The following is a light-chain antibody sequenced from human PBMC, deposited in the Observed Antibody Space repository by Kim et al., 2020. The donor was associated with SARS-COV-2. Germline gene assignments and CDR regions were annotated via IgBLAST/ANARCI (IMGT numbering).Light chain of an antibody. CDR2: LNSDGSH. V-gene: IGLV4-69*01. CDR1: SGHSSYA. J-gene: IGLJ3*02. CDR3: QTWGTGIQV. Sequence: ASVNLTCTLSSGHSSYAIAWHQQQPEKGPRYLMKLNSDGSHSKGDGIPDRFSGSSSGAERYLTISSLQSEDEADEYCQTWGTGIQVFGGGTKLTVL.